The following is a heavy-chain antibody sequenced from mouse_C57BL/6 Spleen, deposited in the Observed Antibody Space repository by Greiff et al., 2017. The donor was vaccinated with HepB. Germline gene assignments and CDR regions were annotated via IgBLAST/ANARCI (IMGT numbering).Heavy chain of an antibody. CDR2: IDPSDSET. D-gene: IGHD2-1*01. Sequence: QVQLQQPGAELVRPGSSVKLSCKASGYTFTSYWMHWVKQRPIQGLEWIGNIDPSDSETHYNQKFKDKATLTVDKSSSTAYMQLSSLTSEDSAVYYCARSGGNHGGFAYWGQGTLVTVSA. J-gene: IGHJ3*01. CDR3: ARSGGNHGGFAY. CDR1: GYTFTSYW. V-gene: IGHV1-52*01.